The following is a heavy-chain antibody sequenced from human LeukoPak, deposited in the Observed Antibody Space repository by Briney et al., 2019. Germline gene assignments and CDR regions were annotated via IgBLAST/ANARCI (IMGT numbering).Heavy chain of an antibody. V-gene: IGHV3-48*01. Sequence: GGSLRLSCAASGFTFSSYGMDWVRQAPGKGLEWVSYISSKTSTIYYADSVKGRFTISRDNAKKSLYLQMNSLRAEDTAVYYCARGPPNWGFDYWGPGTLVTVSS. CDR3: ARGPPNWGFDY. CDR1: GFTFSSYG. CDR2: ISSKTSTI. J-gene: IGHJ4*02. D-gene: IGHD7-27*01.